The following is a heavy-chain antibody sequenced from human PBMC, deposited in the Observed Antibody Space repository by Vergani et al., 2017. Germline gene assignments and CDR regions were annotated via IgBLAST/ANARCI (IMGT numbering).Heavy chain of an antibody. CDR2: IYYSGST. Sequence: QVQLQESGPGLVKPSQTLSLTCAVSGGSISSGGYYWSWIRQHPGKGLEWIGYIYYSGSTYYNPSLKSRVTISVDTSKNQFSLKLSSVTAADTAVYYCARDLGSSSWYGGDYNWFDPWGQGTLVTVSS. J-gene: IGHJ5*02. D-gene: IGHD6-13*01. V-gene: IGHV4-31*11. CDR3: ARDLGSSSWYGGDYNWFDP. CDR1: GGSISSGGYY.